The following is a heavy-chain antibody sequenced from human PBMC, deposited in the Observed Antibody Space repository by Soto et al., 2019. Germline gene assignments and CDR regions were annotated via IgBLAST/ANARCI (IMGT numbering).Heavy chain of an antibody. Sequence: SETLSLTCTVSGGSISSGGYYWSWIRQHPGKGLEWIGYIYYSGSTYYNPSLKSRVTISVDTSKNQFSLKLSSVTAADTAVCYCARGGYGNDAFDIWGQGTIVTVSS. J-gene: IGHJ3*02. V-gene: IGHV4-31*03. CDR3: ARGGYGNDAFDI. CDR1: GGSISSGGYY. D-gene: IGHD5-12*01. CDR2: IYYSGST.